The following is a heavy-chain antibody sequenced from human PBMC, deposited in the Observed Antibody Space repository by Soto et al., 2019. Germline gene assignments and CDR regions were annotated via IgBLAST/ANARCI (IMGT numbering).Heavy chain of an antibody. V-gene: IGHV3-23*01. J-gene: IGHJ4*02. D-gene: IGHD6-13*01. CDR3: AKEQGRVAAALDY. CDR1: GFTFSGYG. Sequence: EVKLLESGGDLVQRGGSLRLSCAASGFTFSGYGMSWVRQAPGKGLEWVSSITSSGSNTYYVDSVKGRFTISRDNSKNTLYLQMNSLTVEDTAVYYCAKEQGRVAAALDYWGQGTLVTVSS. CDR2: ITSSGSNT.